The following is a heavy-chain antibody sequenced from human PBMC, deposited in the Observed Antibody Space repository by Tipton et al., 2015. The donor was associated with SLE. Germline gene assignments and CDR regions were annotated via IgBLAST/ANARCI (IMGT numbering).Heavy chain of an antibody. CDR2: INHSGST. CDR3: ARDREWLNYFDY. V-gene: IGHV4-34*01. Sequence: TLSLTCAVYGGSFSGYYWSWIRQPPGKGLEWIGEINHSGSTNYNPSLKSRVTISVDTSKNQFSLKLSSVTAADTAVYYCARDREWLNYFDYWGQGTLVTVSS. J-gene: IGHJ4*02. CDR1: GGSFSGYY. D-gene: IGHD3-3*01.